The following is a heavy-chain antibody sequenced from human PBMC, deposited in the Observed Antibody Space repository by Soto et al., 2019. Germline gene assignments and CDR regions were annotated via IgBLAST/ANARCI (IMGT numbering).Heavy chain of an antibody. J-gene: IGHJ6*02. Sequence: QVQLQESGPGLVKPSQTLCLTCTVSGGSISSGGYYWSWIRQHPGKGLEWIGYIYYSGSTYYNPSLKSRVTISVDTSKNQFSLKLSFVTAADTAVYYCAREGKQWLYYYGMDVWGQGTTVTVSS. D-gene: IGHD6-19*01. CDR2: IYYSGST. CDR3: AREGKQWLYYYGMDV. V-gene: IGHV4-31*03. CDR1: GGSISSGGYY.